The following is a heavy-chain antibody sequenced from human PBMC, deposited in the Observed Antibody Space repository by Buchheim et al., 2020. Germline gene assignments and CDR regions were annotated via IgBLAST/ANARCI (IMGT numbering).Heavy chain of an antibody. J-gene: IGHJ4*02. D-gene: IGHD1-26*01. Sequence: QVQLVQSGAEVKKPGASVKVSCKASGYTSSSHFMHWVRQAPGQGLEWMGVINPTDGFTNYAQRFQGRVTLTRDTSTSTVYMELSSLRSEDSAVYYCAKSIVGTTTPYYFDYWGQGTL. CDR2: INPTDGFT. CDR3: AKSIVGTTTPYYFDY. V-gene: IGHV1-46*01. CDR1: GYTSSSHF.